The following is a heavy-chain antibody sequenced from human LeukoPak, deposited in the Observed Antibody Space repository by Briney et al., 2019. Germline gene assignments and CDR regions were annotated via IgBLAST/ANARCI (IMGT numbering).Heavy chain of an antibody. CDR3: ARRMAYYYGSEAFDI. CDR1: GGSFSDYY. V-gene: IGHV4-34*01. Sequence: SETLSLTCTVYGGSFSDYYWSWIRQPPGRGLEWIGEINHSGSTNYNPSLKSRVTISVDTSKNHFSLKLSPVTAADTAVYYCARRMAYYYGSEAFDIWGQGTMVTVSS. D-gene: IGHD3-10*01. CDR2: INHSGST. J-gene: IGHJ3*02.